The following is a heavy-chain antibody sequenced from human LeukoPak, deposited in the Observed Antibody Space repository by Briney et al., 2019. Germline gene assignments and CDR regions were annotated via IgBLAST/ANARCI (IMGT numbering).Heavy chain of an antibody. V-gene: IGHV4-59*08. CDR1: GGTISSYY. J-gene: IGHJ5*02. Sequence: SETLSLTCSVSGGTISSYYWTWIRQPPGKGLEWLGYIYYSGSTKYNPSLKSRVTMSIDTSKNRFSLKLSSVTAADTAVYYCARHRGYCSSTSCSYNWFDPWGQGTLVTVSS. CDR3: ARHRGYCSSTSCSYNWFDP. D-gene: IGHD2-2*03. CDR2: IYYSGST.